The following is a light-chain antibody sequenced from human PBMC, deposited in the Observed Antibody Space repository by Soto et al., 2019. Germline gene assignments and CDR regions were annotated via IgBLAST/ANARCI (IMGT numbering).Light chain of an antibody. CDR3: TAWDDSLNGRL. J-gene: IGLJ2*01. CDR1: TSNIGSNA. Sequence: QSVLTQPPSASGTPGQRVTFSCSGSTSNIGSNAVNWYQQLPGTAPKLLIYSNDRRPSGVPDRFSGSKSGTSASLATSGLQSEDEADYYCTAWDDSLNGRLFGGGTKLTVL. V-gene: IGLV1-44*01. CDR2: SND.